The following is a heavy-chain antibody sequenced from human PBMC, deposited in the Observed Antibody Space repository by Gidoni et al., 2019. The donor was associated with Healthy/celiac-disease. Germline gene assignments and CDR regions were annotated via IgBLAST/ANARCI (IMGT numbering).Heavy chain of an antibody. Sequence: QVQLQQWGAGLLKPSETLSLTCAVYGGSFSGYYWSWIRQPPGKGLEWIWEINHSGSTNYNPSLKSRVTISVDTSKNQFSLKLSSVTAADTAVYYCARFGYSSSWPYPYYYYYMDVWGKGTTVTVSS. V-gene: IGHV4-34*01. J-gene: IGHJ6*03. D-gene: IGHD6-13*01. CDR1: GGSFSGYY. CDR2: INHSGST. CDR3: ARFGYSSSWPYPYYYYYMDV.